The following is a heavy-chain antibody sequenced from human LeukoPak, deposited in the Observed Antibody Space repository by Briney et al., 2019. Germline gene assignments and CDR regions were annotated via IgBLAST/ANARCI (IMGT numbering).Heavy chain of an antibody. V-gene: IGHV3-48*03. J-gene: IGHJ4*02. Sequence: GGSLRLSCPASGFTFSRYEMNWVRQAPGKGLEWVSYMSSTGSPTYYADSVKGRFTISRDNAKNSLYLQMNSLRAEDTAIYYCAREHDTSGYPFDYWGQGTLVTVSS. D-gene: IGHD3-22*01. CDR3: AREHDTSGYPFDY. CDR2: MSSTGSPT. CDR1: GFTFSRYE.